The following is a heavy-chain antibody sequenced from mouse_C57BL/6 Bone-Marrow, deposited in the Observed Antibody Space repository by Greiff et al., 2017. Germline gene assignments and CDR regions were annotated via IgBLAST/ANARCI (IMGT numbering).Heavy chain of an antibody. CDR3: ARHTTPGSRRGYYAMDY. CDR1: GFTFSSST. Sequence: EVKLQESGGGLVKPGGSLKLSCAASGFTFSSSTMSWVRQTPEKRLEWVATISGGGGNTYYPDRVKGRFTISRDNAKNTLYLQMSSLRSEDTALYYCARHTTPGSRRGYYAMDYWGQGTSVTVSS. CDR2: ISGGGGNT. J-gene: IGHJ4*01. V-gene: IGHV5-9*01. D-gene: IGHD1-1*01.